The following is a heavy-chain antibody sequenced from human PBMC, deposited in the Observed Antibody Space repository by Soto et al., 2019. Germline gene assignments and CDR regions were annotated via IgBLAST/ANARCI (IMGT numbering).Heavy chain of an antibody. J-gene: IGHJ3*02. CDR2: IKSGGTTT. CDR3: VKEKSAMHSGYDAFDI. CDR1: GFSFDGDE. D-gene: IGHD5-12*01. V-gene: IGHV3-48*03. Sequence: PGGSLRLSCTASGFSFDGDERHWVRQARGKGLEWVANIKSGGTTTFYTDSVKGRFTISRDDVKNLLYVEMNSLRAEDTAVYYCVKEKSAMHSGYDAFDIWGQGTMVTV.